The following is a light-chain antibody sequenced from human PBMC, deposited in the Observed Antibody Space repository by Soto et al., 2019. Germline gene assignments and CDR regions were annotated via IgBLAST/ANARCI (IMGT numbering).Light chain of an antibody. CDR1: QSISSY. Sequence: IQMTQSPSSLSASVGDRVTITCRASQSISSYLNWYHQKPGKAPKLLICAASSLQSGVPSRFSGSGSGTDFTLTISSLQPEDFATYYCQQSYSTTITFGQGRRLEIK. CDR2: AAS. J-gene: IGKJ5*01. V-gene: IGKV1-39*01. CDR3: QQSYSTTIT.